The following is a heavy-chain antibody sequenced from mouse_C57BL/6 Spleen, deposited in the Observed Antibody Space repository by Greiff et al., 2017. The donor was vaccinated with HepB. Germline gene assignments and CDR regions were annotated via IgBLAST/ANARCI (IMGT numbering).Heavy chain of an antibody. Sequence: EVQLQESGPELVKPGDSVKISCKASGYSFTGYFMNWVMQSHGKSLEWIGRINPYNGDTFYNQKFKGKATLTVDKSSSTAHMELRSLTSEDSAVYYCARNYGFDYWGQGTTLTVSS. CDR3: ARNYGFDY. J-gene: IGHJ2*01. V-gene: IGHV1-20*01. CDR1: GYSFTGYF. D-gene: IGHD1-1*01. CDR2: INPYNGDT.